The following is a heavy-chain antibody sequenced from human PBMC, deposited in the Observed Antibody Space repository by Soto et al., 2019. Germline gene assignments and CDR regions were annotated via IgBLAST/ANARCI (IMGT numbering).Heavy chain of an antibody. CDR1: GFTFSNYA. CDR3: AKSLRGYYDNSGYYY. V-gene: IGHV3-23*01. J-gene: IGHJ4*01. CDR2: IGGSGGST. D-gene: IGHD3-22*01. Sequence: EGSLRLSCAASGFTFSNYAMSWVRQAPGKRLERVSAIGGSGGSTDYAGSVKGRFTISRDNSKNTLFLQMNSLRAEDTAFYWCAKSLRGYYDNSGYYYRGQGTLVTVSS.